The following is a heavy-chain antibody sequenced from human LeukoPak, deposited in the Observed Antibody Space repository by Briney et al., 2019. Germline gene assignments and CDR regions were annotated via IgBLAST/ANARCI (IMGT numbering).Heavy chain of an antibody. CDR1: GFTFDDYG. V-gene: IGHV3-20*04. CDR3: ARDNYLVGATDYFDY. CDR2: INWNGGST. J-gene: IGHJ4*02. D-gene: IGHD1-26*01. Sequence: GVLRLSCAASGFTFDDYGMSWVRQAPGKGLEWVSGINWNGGSTGYADSVKGRFTISRDNAKNSLYLQMNSLRAEDTAVYYCARDNYLVGATDYFDYWGQGTLVTVSS.